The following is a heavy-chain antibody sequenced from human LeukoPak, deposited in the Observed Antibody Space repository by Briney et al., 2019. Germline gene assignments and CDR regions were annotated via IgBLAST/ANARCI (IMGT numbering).Heavy chain of an antibody. J-gene: IGHJ4*02. D-gene: IGHD6-13*01. CDR1: GYTFTSYY. CDR3: ARDGGSWGRPGKLDY. V-gene: IGHV1-46*01. Sequence: GASVKVSCKASGYTFTSYYMHWVRQAPGQGLEWMGIINPSGGSTSYAQKFQGRVTMTRDTSTSTVYMELSSLRSEDTAVYYCARDGGSWGRPGKLDYWGQGTLVTVSS. CDR2: INPSGGST.